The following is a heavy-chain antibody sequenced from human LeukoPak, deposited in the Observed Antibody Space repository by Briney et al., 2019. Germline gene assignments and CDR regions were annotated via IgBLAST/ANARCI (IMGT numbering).Heavy chain of an antibody. CDR1: GFTFSSYA. J-gene: IGHJ4*02. CDR2: ISYDGTKR. Sequence: GGSLRLSCAASGFTFSSYAMIWVRQAPGKGLEWVAVISYDGTKRYYADSVKGRFTISRDNAKNTVFLEMNSLKSEDTALYFCARPEVPAAIHYFQYWGQGTLVTVSS. CDR3: ARPEVPAAIHYFQY. D-gene: IGHD2-2*01. V-gene: IGHV3-30*04.